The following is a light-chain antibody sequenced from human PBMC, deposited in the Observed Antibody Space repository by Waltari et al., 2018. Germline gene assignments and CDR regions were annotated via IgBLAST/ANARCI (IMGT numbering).Light chain of an antibody. CDR3: QVWDSRSDSGV. J-gene: IGLJ3*02. CDR1: NFALNS. CDR2: DDN. V-gene: IGLV3-21*02. Sequence: SYVLTQPPSVSVAPGQGATIPCVGKNFALNSVHWYQQRPGQAPVLVVYDDNERPSGIPERFSGSTSGNTATLTISRAEAGDEADYYCQVWDSRSDSGVFGGGTKLTVL.